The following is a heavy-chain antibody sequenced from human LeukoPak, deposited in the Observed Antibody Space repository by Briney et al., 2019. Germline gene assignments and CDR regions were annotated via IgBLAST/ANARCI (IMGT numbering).Heavy chain of an antibody. CDR3: AKEDDYNYIDY. J-gene: IGHJ4*02. D-gene: IGHD5-24*01. CDR1: GFTFSSYA. Sequence: GGSLRLSRAASGFTFSSYAMSWVRQAPGKGLEWVSTISGSGATTYYADSVKGRFTISRDNSKNTLYLQVNNLTAEDTAVYYCAKEDDYNYIDYWXQGTLVTVSS. V-gene: IGHV3-23*01. CDR2: ISGSGATT.